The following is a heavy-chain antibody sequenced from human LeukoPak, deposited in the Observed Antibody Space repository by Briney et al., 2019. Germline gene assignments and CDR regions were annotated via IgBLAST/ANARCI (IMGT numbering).Heavy chain of an antibody. J-gene: IGHJ4*02. CDR2: IYSGGST. CDR3: ARVQEYYDFWSGLYCFDY. V-gene: IGHV3-53*01. Sequence: GGSLRLSCAASGFTVSSSYMSWVRQAPGKGLEWVSVIYSGGSTYYADSVKGRFTISRDNSKNTLYLQMNSLRAEDTAVYYCARVQEYYDFWSGLYCFDYWGQGTLVTISS. D-gene: IGHD3-3*01. CDR1: GFTVSSSY.